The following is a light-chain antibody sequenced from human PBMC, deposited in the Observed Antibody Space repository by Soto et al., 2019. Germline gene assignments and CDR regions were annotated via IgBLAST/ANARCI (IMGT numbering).Light chain of an antibody. CDR3: QQHGTSPIT. J-gene: IGKJ5*01. CDR1: QSIDTW. CDR2: KAS. Sequence: DLQMTQSPSTLSASVGATVTITCRASQSIDTWLAWYQQKPGKAPKLLIYKASTLESGVPSRFSGSASGTEFTLTISRLEPEDFAVYYCQQHGTSPITFGQGTRLEI. V-gene: IGKV1-5*03.